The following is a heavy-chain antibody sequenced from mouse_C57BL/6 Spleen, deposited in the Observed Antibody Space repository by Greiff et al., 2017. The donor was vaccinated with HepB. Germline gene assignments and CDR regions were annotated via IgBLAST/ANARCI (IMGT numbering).Heavy chain of an antibody. V-gene: IGHV14-4*01. D-gene: IGHD1-1*01. CDR2: IDPENGDT. CDR3: TLITTVEGDY. CDR1: GFNIKDDY. J-gene: IGHJ4*01. Sequence: EVKLQESGAELVRPGASVKLSCTASGFNIKDDYMHWVKQRPEQGLEWIGWIDPENGDTEYASKFQGKATITADTSSNTAYLQLSSLTSEDTAVYYCTLITTVEGDYWGQGTSVTVSS.